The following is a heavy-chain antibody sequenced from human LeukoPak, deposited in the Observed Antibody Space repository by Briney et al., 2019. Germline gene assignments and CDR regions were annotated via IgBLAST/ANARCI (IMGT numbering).Heavy chain of an antibody. J-gene: IGHJ4*02. Sequence: GGSLRLSCAASGFTFSGYGMHWVRQAPGKGLEWVAVIWYDGSNKYYADSVKGRFTISRDNSKNTLYLQMNSLRAEDTAVYYCARKGYSYEKTDFDYLGQGTLVTVSS. CDR2: IWYDGSNK. V-gene: IGHV3-33*08. CDR3: ARKGYSYEKTDFDY. CDR1: GFTFSGYG. D-gene: IGHD5-18*01.